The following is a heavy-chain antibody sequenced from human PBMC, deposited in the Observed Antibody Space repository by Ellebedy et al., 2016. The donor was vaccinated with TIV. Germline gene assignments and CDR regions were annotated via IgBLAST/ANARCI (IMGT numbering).Heavy chain of an antibody. CDR1: GYTFTGNY. V-gene: IGHV1-2*02. Sequence: ASVQVSCXASGYTFTGNYIHWVRQAPGQGLEWMGWINPNKGGTSYAQRFQGRVTMTWDMSISTGYMELSGLKSDDTVVLYCTVTVPGLWGQGTLVTVSS. J-gene: IGHJ4*02. D-gene: IGHD6-19*01. CDR2: INPNKGGT. CDR3: TVTVPGL.